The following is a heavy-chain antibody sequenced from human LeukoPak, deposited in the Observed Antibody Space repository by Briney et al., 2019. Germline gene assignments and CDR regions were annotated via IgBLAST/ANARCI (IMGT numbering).Heavy chain of an antibody. CDR2: ISSSGSTI. Sequence: GGSLRLSCAASVFTFSSYEMNWVRQAPGKGLEWVSYISSSGSTIYYADSVKGRFTISRDNAKNSLYLQMNSLRAEDTAVYYCARLDYGDYRGAFDIWGQGTMVTVSS. D-gene: IGHD4-17*01. CDR1: VFTFSSYE. J-gene: IGHJ3*02. V-gene: IGHV3-48*03. CDR3: ARLDYGDYRGAFDI.